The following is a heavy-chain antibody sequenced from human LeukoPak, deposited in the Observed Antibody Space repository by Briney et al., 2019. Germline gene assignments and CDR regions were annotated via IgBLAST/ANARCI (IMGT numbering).Heavy chain of an antibody. V-gene: IGHV3-11*05. CDR2: ISSSSSYT. Sequence: PGGSLRLSCAASGFTFSSYAMSWVRQAPGKGLEWVSYISSSSSYTNYADSVRGRFTISRDNAKNSLFLQMNNLRAEDTAVYYCARDLSGSYYFDYWGQGTLVTVSS. CDR1: GFTFSSYA. CDR3: ARDLSGSYYFDY. J-gene: IGHJ4*02. D-gene: IGHD1-26*01.